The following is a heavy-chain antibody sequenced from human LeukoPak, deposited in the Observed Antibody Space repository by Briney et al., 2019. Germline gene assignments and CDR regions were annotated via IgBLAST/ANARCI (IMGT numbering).Heavy chain of an antibody. CDR2: IYYSGST. Sequence: SETLSLTCTVSGGSISSSSYSWGWIRQPPGKGLEWIGSIYYSGSTYYNPSLKSRVTISVDTSKNQFSLKLSSVTAADTAVYYCARQARITMIVVEKSMDVWGQGTTVTVSS. J-gene: IGHJ6*02. CDR1: GGSISSSSYS. V-gene: IGHV4-39*01. CDR3: ARQARITMIVVEKSMDV. D-gene: IGHD3-22*01.